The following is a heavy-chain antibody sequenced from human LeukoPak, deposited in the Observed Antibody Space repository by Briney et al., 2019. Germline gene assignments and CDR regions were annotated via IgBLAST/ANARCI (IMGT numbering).Heavy chain of an antibody. CDR3: ARDRGPQTGVLAY. CDR2: ISGSGGST. D-gene: IGHD7-27*01. CDR1: GFTFSNYA. J-gene: IGHJ4*02. V-gene: IGHV3-23*01. Sequence: GGSLRLSCAASGFTFSNYAMSWVRQAPGKGLEWISAISGSGGSTYYADSVRGRFTISRDNSGNTLYLQMNSLRAEDAAVYYCARDRGPQTGVLAYWGQGTLVTFSS.